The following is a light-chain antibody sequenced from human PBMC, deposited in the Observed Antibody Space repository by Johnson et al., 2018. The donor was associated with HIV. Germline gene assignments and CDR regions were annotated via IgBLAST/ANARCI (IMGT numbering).Light chain of an antibody. CDR3: GKWDSSLSAYV. J-gene: IGLJ1*01. V-gene: IGLV1-51*02. Sequence: QSVLTQPPSVSAAPGQKVTISCSGSSSNIGNNYVSWYQQLPGTAPKLLIYENNKRPSGIPDRFSGSKSGTSATLGITGLQTGDAADYYCGKWDSSLSAYVFGTGTKVTVL. CDR2: ENN. CDR1: SSNIGNNY.